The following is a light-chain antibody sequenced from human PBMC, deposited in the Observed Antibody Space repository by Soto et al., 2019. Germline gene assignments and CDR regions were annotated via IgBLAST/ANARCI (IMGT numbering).Light chain of an antibody. CDR3: QTWGTGRLYV. Sequence: QPVLTQSPSASASLGASVKLTCTLTSGHSNYAIAWHQQRPEKGPRFLMKVNSDGSHDKGDEIPDRFSGSSSGAERYLTISSLHSEDEADYYCQTWGTGRLYVFGTGTKVTVL. J-gene: IGLJ1*01. CDR2: VNSDGSH. V-gene: IGLV4-69*01. CDR1: SGHSNYA.